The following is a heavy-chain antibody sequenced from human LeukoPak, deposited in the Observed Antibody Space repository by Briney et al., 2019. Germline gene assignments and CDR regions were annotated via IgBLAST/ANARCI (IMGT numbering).Heavy chain of an antibody. CDR2: IYYSGST. CDR1: GGSISSYY. Sequence: PSETLSLTCTVSGGSISSYYWSWIRQPPGKGLEWIGYIYYSGSTNYNPPLKSRVTISVDTSKNQFSLKLSSVTAADTAVYYCARDRRPYDFWSGYPHYYYYYMDVWGKGTTVTVSS. J-gene: IGHJ6*03. CDR3: ARDRRPYDFWSGYPHYYYYYMDV. V-gene: IGHV4-59*01. D-gene: IGHD3-3*01.